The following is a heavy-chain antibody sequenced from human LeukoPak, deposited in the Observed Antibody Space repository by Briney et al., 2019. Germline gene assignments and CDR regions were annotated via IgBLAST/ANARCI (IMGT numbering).Heavy chain of an antibody. J-gene: IGHJ4*02. CDR2: NSGSGGST. Sequence: GGSLRLSCAASGFTFSSYAMSWVRQAPGKGLEWVSANSGSGGSTYYADSVKGRFTISRDNSKNTLYLQMNSLRAEDTAVYYCAKGLAAAGFFDYWGQGTLVTVSS. CDR1: GFTFSSYA. D-gene: IGHD6-13*01. CDR3: AKGLAAAGFFDY. V-gene: IGHV3-23*01.